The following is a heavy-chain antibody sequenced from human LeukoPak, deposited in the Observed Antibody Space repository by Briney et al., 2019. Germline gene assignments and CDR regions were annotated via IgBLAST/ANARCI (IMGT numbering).Heavy chain of an antibody. Sequence: PSETLSLTCTVSGGSISSSSYYWGWIRQPPGKGLEWIGSIYYSGSTYYNPSLKSRVTISVDTSKNQFSLKLSSVTAADTAVYYCARHHLVGILYYYGSGSSHYYMDVWGKGTTATVSS. CDR2: IYYSGST. CDR3: ARHHLVGILYYYGSGSSHYYMDV. J-gene: IGHJ6*03. CDR1: GGSISSSSYY. D-gene: IGHD3-10*01. V-gene: IGHV4-39*01.